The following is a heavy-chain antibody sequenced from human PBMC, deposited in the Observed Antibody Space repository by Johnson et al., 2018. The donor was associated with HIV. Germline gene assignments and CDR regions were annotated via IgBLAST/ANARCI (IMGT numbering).Heavy chain of an antibody. Sequence: QVQLVESGGGVVQPGRSLRLSCAASGFTFSSYAMHWVRQAPGKGLEWVAVISYSGSNYSYADSVKGRLTFSRDNSKNPLSLQMNSLLAEDTAVYYCAKVAYSDAFDIWGQGAMVTVSS. CDR1: GFTFSSYA. V-gene: IGHV3-30-3*01. CDR2: ISYSGSNY. CDR3: AKVAYSDAFDI. D-gene: IGHD1-1*01. J-gene: IGHJ3*02.